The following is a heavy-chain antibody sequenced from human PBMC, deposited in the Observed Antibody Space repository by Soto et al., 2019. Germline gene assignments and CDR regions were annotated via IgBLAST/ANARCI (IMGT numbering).Heavy chain of an antibody. CDR3: ARCNWYFDL. Sequence: QVQLQESGPGLVKPSETLSLTCTVSGGSISSYYWSWIRQPPGKGLEWIGHIYYSGSTNYNPSLKSRVTISVDTSKNQFSLKLSSVTAADTAVYYCARCNWYFDLWGRGTLVTVSS. CDR1: GGSISSYY. CDR2: IYYSGST. V-gene: IGHV4-59*08. J-gene: IGHJ2*01.